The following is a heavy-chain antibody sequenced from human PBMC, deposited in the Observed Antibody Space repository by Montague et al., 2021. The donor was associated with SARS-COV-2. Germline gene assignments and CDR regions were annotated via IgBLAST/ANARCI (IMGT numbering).Heavy chain of an antibody. D-gene: IGHD5-24*01. V-gene: IGHV4-59*01. Sequence: SETLSLTCTVSGGSINSSYWSRIRQPPGKGFEWIGYIYYRGSTNYNPSLETRVTISVDPSKNQFSLKMRSVTAADTAVYYCAREDRWNWFDPWGQGTLVIVSS. CDR3: AREDRWNWFDP. CDR1: GGSINSSY. J-gene: IGHJ5*02. CDR2: IYYRGST.